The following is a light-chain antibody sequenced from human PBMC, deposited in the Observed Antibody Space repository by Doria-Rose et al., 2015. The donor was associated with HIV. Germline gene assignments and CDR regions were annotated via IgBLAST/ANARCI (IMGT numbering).Light chain of an antibody. CDR2: DAS. Sequence: EIVLTQSPGTLSLSPGERATLSCRASQRVKSSYLAWYQQEPGQAPRLLIYDASTRVTGIPDRFSGSGSGTDFTLTISRLEPEDVAVYYCQQYGTSRGTFGQGTRLEIK. CDR1: QRVKSSY. J-gene: IGKJ5*01. V-gene: IGKV3-20*01. CDR3: QQYGTSRGT.